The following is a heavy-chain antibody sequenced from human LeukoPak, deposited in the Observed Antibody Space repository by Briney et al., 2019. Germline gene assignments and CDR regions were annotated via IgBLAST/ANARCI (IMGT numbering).Heavy chain of an antibody. CDR1: GGSISSSSYY. CDR2: IYYSGST. V-gene: IGHV4-39*07. CDR3: ARSSSWYRGVDY. Sequence: SETLSLTCTVSGGSISSSSYYWGWIRQPPGKGLEWIGSIYYSGSTYYNPSLKSRVTISVDTSKNQFSLKLSSVTAADTAVYYCARSSSWYRGVDYWGQGTLVTVSS. J-gene: IGHJ4*02. D-gene: IGHD6-13*01.